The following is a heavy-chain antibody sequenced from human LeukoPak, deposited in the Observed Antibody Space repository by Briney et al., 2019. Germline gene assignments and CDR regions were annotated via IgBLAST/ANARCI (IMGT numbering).Heavy chain of an antibody. J-gene: IGHJ4*02. CDR2: IHSSENT. CDR3: ARSRDFNDRGGFDS. Sequence: SETLSLTCTVSGGSISNYYWSWIRQPPGKGLEWIGYIHSSENTNYNPSLESRVTISVDTSKNQFSLRLSSVTAADAAVYHCARSRDFNDRGGFDSWGQGAQVTVSS. V-gene: IGHV4-59*01. D-gene: IGHD3-22*01. CDR1: GGSISNYY.